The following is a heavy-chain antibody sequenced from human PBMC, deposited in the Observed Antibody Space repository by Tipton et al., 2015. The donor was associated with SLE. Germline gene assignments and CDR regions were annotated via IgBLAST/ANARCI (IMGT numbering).Heavy chain of an antibody. CDR1: GHTFSNYD. Sequence: QLVQSGAEVKKPGASVKVSCKASGHTFSNYDINWVRQAPGQGLEWMGWMNPSGNTAYAEKFQGRVTMTRDTSLRTAYMELSSLRSDDTVVYFCARETTETRDGLDVWGQGTTVIVS. J-gene: IGHJ6*02. V-gene: IGHV1-8*02. CDR3: ARETTETRDGLDV. CDR2: MNPSGNT. D-gene: IGHD1-1*01.